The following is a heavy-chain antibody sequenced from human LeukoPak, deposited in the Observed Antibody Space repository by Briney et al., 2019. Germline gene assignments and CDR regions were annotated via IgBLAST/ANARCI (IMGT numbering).Heavy chain of an antibody. CDR3: AKGLYSSSSYSY. CDR2: ISYDGSNK. J-gene: IGHJ4*02. Sequence: PGRSLRLSCAASGFTFSSYGMHWVRQAPGKGLEWVAVISYDGSNKYYADSVKGRFTISRDNSKNTLYLQMNSLRAEDTPVYYCAKGLYSSSSYSYWGQGTLVTVSS. D-gene: IGHD6-6*01. CDR1: GFTFSSYG. V-gene: IGHV3-30*18.